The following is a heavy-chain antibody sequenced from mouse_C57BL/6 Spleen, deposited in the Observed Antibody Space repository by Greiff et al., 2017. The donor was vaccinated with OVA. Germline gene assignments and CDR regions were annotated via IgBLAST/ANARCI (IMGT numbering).Heavy chain of an antibody. CDR2: ISSGSSTI. CDR3: ARCYYGSSPAWFAY. Sequence: VQLKESGGGLVKPGGSLKLSCAASGFTFSDYGMHWVRQAPEKGLEWVAYISSGSSTIYYADTVKGRFTISRDNAKNTLFLQMTSLRSEDTAMYYCARCYYGSSPAWFAYWGQGTLVTVSA. D-gene: IGHD1-1*01. J-gene: IGHJ3*01. CDR1: GFTFSDYG. V-gene: IGHV5-17*01.